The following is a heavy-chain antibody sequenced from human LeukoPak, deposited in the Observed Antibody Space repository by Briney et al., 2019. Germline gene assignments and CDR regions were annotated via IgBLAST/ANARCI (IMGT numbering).Heavy chain of an antibody. CDR2: FYTSRNI. J-gene: IGHJ4*02. D-gene: IGHD6-13*01. Sequence: SETLSLTCSVSGGSISGYYSSWVRQPAGKGLEWIGRFYTSRNIDYNPSLESRVSMSVDASKNKVFLKLSSVIAADTAVYYCARDDVGISAVGAYWGQGILVTVSS. V-gene: IGHV4-4*07. CDR1: GGSISGYY. CDR3: ARDDVGISAVGAY.